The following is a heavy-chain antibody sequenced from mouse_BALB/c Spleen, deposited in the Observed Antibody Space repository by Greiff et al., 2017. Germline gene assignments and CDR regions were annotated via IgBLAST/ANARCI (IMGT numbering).Heavy chain of an antibody. Sequence: QGVESGGGLVQPGGSLKLSCAASGFTFSSYGMSWVRQTPDKRLELVATINSNGGSTYYPDSVKGRFTISRDNAKNTLYLQMSSLKSEDTAMYYCARALYAMDYWGQGTSVTVSS. V-gene: IGHV5-6-3*01. CDR3: ARALYAMDY. J-gene: IGHJ4*01. CDR2: INSNGGST. CDR1: GFTFSSYG.